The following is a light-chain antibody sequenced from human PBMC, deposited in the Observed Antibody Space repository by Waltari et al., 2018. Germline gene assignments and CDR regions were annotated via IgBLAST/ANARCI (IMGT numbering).Light chain of an antibody. CDR2: DDS. Sequence: SYVLTQPPSVSVAPGQTATITCGGDNIGSKSVHWYQKKPGQAPVLGIFDDSDRPSGIPERLSGSNSDNTATLSINRVEAGDEADYYCQVWDSSSDHWLFGGGTELTVL. CDR3: QVWDSSSDHWL. V-gene: IGLV3-21*02. CDR1: NIGSKS. J-gene: IGLJ3*02.